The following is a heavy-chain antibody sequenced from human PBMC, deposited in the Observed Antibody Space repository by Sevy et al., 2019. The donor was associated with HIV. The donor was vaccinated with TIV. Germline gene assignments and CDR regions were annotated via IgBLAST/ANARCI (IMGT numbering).Heavy chain of an antibody. J-gene: IGHJ4*02. CDR3: AKGNSVSFDY. Sequence: GGSLRLSCAASGFSCSTYWMHWVRQAPGKGLEWVANIKQDESEKHYVTSVKGRFTISRDNAKNSVYLEMNSLRPDDIATYYCAKGNSVSFDYLDQGTLVTVSS. D-gene: IGHD1-26*01. CDR2: IKQDESEK. CDR1: GFSCSTYW. V-gene: IGHV3-7*01.